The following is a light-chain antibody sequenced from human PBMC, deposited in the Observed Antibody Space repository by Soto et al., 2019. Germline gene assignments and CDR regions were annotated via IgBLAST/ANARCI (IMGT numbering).Light chain of an antibody. J-gene: IGKJ1*01. CDR1: QSVYSY. V-gene: IGKV3-11*01. CDR2: DAS. CDR3: QQRINWPVT. Sequence: EIVLTQSPATLSLSPGERATLSCRASQSVYSYLAWYQQKPGQAPRLLFYDASNRATGIPARFSGSGSGTDFTLTISSLEPEDFAVYYCQQRINWPVTFGQGTKVDIK.